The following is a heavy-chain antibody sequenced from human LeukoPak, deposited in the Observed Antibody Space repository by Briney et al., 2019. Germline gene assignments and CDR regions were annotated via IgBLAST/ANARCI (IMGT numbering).Heavy chain of an antibody. J-gene: IGHJ4*02. CDR1: GGSIGSYY. Sequence: PSETLSLTCTVSGGSIGSYYWGWIRQPPGKGFEWIGYNPNSGSTDYNPSLKSRVTISVDTSKNQFSLKLSSLTAADTAMFYCVRHGGGYSFDYWGQGTLVTVSS. D-gene: IGHD2-21*01. CDR3: VRHGGGYSFDY. CDR2: NPNSGST. V-gene: IGHV4-59*08.